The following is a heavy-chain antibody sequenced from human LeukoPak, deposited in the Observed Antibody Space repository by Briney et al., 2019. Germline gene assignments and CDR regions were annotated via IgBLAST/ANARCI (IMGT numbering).Heavy chain of an antibody. CDR1: GGSFSSSSYY. CDR3: ARDLSYGDYTYYYYYYMDV. Sequence: SETLSLTCTVSGGSFSSSSYYWGWIRQPPGKGLEWIGSIYYSGSTYYNPSLKSRVTISVDTSQNQLSLKLSSVTAADTAVYYCARDLSYGDYTYYYYYYMDVWGKGTTVTVSS. V-gene: IGHV4-39*07. CDR2: IYYSGST. D-gene: IGHD4-17*01. J-gene: IGHJ6*03.